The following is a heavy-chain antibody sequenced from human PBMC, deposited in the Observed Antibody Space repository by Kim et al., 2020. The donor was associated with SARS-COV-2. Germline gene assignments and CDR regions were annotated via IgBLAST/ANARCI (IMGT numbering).Heavy chain of an antibody. CDR3: ARNTYSSGWYGDFDY. Sequence: GGSLRLSCAASGFTFSSYSMNWVRQAPGKGLEWVSYISSSSSTIDYADSVKGRFTISRDNAKNSLYLQMNSLRDEDTAVYYCARNTYSSGWYGDFDYWGQGTLVTVSS. J-gene: IGHJ4*02. D-gene: IGHD6-19*01. CDR2: ISSSSSTI. V-gene: IGHV3-48*02. CDR1: GFTFSSYS.